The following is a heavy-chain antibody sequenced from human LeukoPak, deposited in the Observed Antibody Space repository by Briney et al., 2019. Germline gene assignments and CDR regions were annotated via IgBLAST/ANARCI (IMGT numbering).Heavy chain of an antibody. CDR2: INPNSGGT. V-gene: IGHV1-2*02. J-gene: IGHJ5*02. CDR1: GYTFTGYY. D-gene: IGHD2-15*01. CDR3: ARGRVVSVYNWFDP. Sequence: GASVKVSCKASGYTFTGYYMHWVRQAPGQGLEWMGWINPNSGGTNYAQKFQGRVTMTRDTSISTAYMELSRLRSDDTAVYYCARGRVVSVYNWFDPWGQGTLVTVSS.